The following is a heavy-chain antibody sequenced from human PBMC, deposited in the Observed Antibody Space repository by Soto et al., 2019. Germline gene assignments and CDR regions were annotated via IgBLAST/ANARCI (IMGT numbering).Heavy chain of an antibody. Sequence: ASVKVSCKASGGTFSSYAISWVRQAPGQGLEWMGGIIPILGIANYAQKFQGRVTITADKSTSTAYMELSSLRSEDTVVYYCARVGGNSGSYEVYYYYGMDVWGQGTTVTVSS. CDR3: ARVGGNSGSYEVYYYYGMDV. D-gene: IGHD3-10*01. J-gene: IGHJ6*02. CDR1: GGTFSSYA. CDR2: IIPILGIA. V-gene: IGHV1-69*10.